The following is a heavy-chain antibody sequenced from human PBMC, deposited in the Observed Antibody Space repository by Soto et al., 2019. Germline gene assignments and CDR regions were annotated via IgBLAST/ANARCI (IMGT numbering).Heavy chain of an antibody. Sequence: HSETLSLTCTVSGGSISSYYWSWIRQPPGKGLEWIGYIYYSGSTNYNPSLKSRVTISVDTSKNQFSLKLSSVTAADAAVYYCARAYCGGDCYSGDWFDPWGQGTLVTVSS. CDR1: GGSISSYY. V-gene: IGHV4-59*01. J-gene: IGHJ5*02. CDR2: IYYSGST. D-gene: IGHD2-21*02. CDR3: ARAYCGGDCYSGDWFDP.